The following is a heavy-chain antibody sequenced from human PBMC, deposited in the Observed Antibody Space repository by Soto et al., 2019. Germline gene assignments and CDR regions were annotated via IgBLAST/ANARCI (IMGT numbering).Heavy chain of an antibody. Sequence: EVQLLESGGGLGQPGGSLRLSCATSGFTFSSYAMNWVRQAPGKGLEWVSAISGSGGSTNYADSVEGRFTISRDNSKNTLYLQMSSLRAEDTAVYYCARAGGIAVPGSHLDYWGQGTLVTVSS. CDR2: ISGSGGST. CDR3: ARAGGIAVPGSHLDY. CDR1: GFTFSSYA. D-gene: IGHD6-19*01. V-gene: IGHV3-23*01. J-gene: IGHJ4*02.